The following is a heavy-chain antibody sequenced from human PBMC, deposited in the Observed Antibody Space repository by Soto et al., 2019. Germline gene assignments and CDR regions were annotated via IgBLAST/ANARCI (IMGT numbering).Heavy chain of an antibody. CDR1: GFIFTSYW. D-gene: IGHD3-10*01. V-gene: IGHV5-10-1*01. CDR3: ARDKSGGGYYPLDF. Sequence: GAALKISWTACGFIFTSYWSRWVRQLPGKGLECMGMLNPKDSFANYSRSFRGHVTISPGTSVTTAYLKWRSLKASDTAIYYCARDKSGGGYYPLDFWGQGTLVTVSS. J-gene: IGHJ4*02. CDR2: LNPKDSFA.